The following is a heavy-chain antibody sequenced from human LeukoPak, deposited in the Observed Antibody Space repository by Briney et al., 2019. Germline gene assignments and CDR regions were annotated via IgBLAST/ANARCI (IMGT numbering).Heavy chain of an antibody. CDR3: AKGVSGETGDY. CDR2: ISGSGGST. Sequence: GGSLKLSCAASGFTFSSYAMSWVRQAPGKGLEWVSAISGSGGSTYYADPVKGRFTISRDNSKDTLYLQMNSLRAEDTALYYCAKGVSGETGDYWGQGTLVTVSS. D-gene: IGHD4-17*01. CDR1: GFTFSSYA. J-gene: IGHJ4*02. V-gene: IGHV3-23*01.